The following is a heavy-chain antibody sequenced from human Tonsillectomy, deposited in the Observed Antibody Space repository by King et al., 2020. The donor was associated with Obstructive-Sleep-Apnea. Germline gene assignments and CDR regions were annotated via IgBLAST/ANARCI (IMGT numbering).Heavy chain of an antibody. CDR2: IDSGGST. J-gene: IGHJ6*02. CDR3: ATSSGYYFTEYGMDV. D-gene: IGHD3-22*01. Sequence: VQLVESGGGLVQPGGSLRLSCAASGFSVSRNYMTWVRQAPGKGLEWVSVIDSGGSTEYADSVKGRFTISRDNSKNTLYLQMNGLRDEDTAVYYCATSSGYYFTEYGMDVWGQGTTVTVSS. CDR1: GFSVSRNY. V-gene: IGHV3-66*01.